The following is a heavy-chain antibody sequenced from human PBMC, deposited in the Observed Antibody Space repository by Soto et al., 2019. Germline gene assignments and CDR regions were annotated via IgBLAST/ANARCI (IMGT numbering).Heavy chain of an antibody. Sequence: EVQLVESGGGLVKPGGSLRLSCAASGFTFSNHIMNWVRQAPGKGLEWVSSISSSSNYIYYADSVKGRFTISRDNAKNSRYLQMNSLRVEDTAVYYCARDVRAVPFDIWGQGTMVTVSS. J-gene: IGHJ3*02. D-gene: IGHD4-17*01. CDR3: ARDVRAVPFDI. CDR2: ISSSSNYI. CDR1: GFTFSNHI. V-gene: IGHV3-21*01.